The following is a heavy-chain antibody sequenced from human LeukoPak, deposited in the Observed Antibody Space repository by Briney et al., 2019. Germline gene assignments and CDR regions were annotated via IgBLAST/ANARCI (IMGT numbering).Heavy chain of an antibody. J-gene: IGHJ6*02. Sequence: PSETLSLTCTVSGGSISSSSYYWGWIRQPPGKGLEWIGAINHSGSTNYNPSLKSRVTISVDTSKNQFSLKLSSVTAADTAVYYCARVKGTMVRGVIILAPSRALYGMDVWGQGTTVTVSS. CDR3: ARVKGTMVRGVIILAPSRALYGMDV. V-gene: IGHV4-39*07. D-gene: IGHD3-10*01. CDR1: GGSISSSSYY. CDR2: INHSGST.